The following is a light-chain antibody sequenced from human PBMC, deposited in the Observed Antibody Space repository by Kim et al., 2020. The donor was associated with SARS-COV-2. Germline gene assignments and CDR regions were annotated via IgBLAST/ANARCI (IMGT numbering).Light chain of an antibody. Sequence: QSVTISCTGSSSDVGAYSYVSWYQQHPGKAPKVMIYAVTKRPSGVPDRFSGSKSGNTASLTISGLQAEDEADYYCCSYAGRSTWVFGGGTKLTVL. CDR1: SSDVGAYSY. V-gene: IGLV2-11*03. CDR3: CSYAGRSTWV. CDR2: AVT. J-gene: IGLJ3*02.